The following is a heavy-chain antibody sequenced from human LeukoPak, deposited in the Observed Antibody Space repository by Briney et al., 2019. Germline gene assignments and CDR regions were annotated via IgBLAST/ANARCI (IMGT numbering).Heavy chain of an antibody. D-gene: IGHD3-22*01. J-gene: IGHJ4*02. V-gene: IGHV3-48*03. CDR1: GFTFSSYE. CDR3: AGGEHYYDSSGYFSHFDY. CDR2: ISSSGSTI. Sequence: PGGSLRLSCAASGFTFSSYEMNWVRQAPGKGLEWVSYISSSGSTIYYADSVKGRFTISRDNAKNSLYLQMNSLRAEDTAVYYCAGGEHYYDSSGYFSHFDYWGQGTLVTVS.